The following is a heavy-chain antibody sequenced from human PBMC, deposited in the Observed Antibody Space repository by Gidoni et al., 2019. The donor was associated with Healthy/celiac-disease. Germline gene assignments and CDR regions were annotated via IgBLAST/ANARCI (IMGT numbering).Heavy chain of an antibody. CDR3: AKTNYEFWSGYRDFAFDY. CDR2: ISYDGSNK. Sequence: QVQLVESGGGVVQPGRSLRLSCAASGSTFRSYRMHWVRQAPGKGLESVAVISYDGSNKYYADSVKGRFTISRDNSKNTLYLQMNSLRAEDTAVYYCAKTNYEFWSGYRDFAFDYWGQGTLVTVSS. CDR1: GSTFRSYR. D-gene: IGHD3-3*01. J-gene: IGHJ4*02. V-gene: IGHV3-30*18.